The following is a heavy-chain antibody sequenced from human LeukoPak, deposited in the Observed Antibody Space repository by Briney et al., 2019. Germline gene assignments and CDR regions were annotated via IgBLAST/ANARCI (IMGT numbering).Heavy chain of an antibody. V-gene: IGHV1-8*03. CDR3: ARGSKFLEWLFNPRLFYFDY. J-gene: IGHJ4*02. D-gene: IGHD3-3*01. CDR1: GYTFTSYD. Sequence: ASVKVSCKASGYTFTSYDINWVRQATGQGLEWMGWMNPNSGNTGYAQKFQGRVTITRNTSISTAYMELSSLRSEDTAVYYCARGSKFLEWLFNPRLFYFDYWGQGTLVTVSS. CDR2: MNPNSGNT.